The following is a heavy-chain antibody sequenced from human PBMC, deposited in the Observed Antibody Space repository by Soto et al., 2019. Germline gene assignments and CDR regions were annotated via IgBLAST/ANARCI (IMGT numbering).Heavy chain of an antibody. D-gene: IGHD3-3*01. CDR2: ISYDESNK. V-gene: IGHV3-30*18. CDR1: GFTFSNYG. J-gene: IGHJ4*02. CDR3: AESIFGVVGGLAY. Sequence: QVQLVESGGGVVQPGRSLRLSCAASGFTFSNYGMHWVRQAPGKGLEWVAVISYDESNKYYADSVKGRVTISRDRSKNTVYLQMTSLRDEDTAVYYCAESIFGVVGGLAYWGQGTLVTVSS.